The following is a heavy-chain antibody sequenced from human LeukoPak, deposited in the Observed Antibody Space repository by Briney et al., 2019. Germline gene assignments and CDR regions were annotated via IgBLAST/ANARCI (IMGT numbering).Heavy chain of an antibody. CDR2: ISSDSRTI. CDR1: GFTFSSYS. J-gene: IGHJ4*02. D-gene: IGHD3-22*01. Sequence: GGSLRLSCAASGFTFSSYSMNWVRQASGKGLEWVSYISSDSRTIYYADSVKGRFTISRDNAKNSLYLQMNSLRDEDTAVYYCASLGRLYYDSSGYYLDYWGQGALVTVSS. V-gene: IGHV3-48*02. CDR3: ASLGRLYYDSSGYYLDY.